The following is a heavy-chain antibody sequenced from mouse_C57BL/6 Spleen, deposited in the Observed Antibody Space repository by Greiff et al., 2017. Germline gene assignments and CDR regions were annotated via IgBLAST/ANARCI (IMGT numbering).Heavy chain of an antibody. D-gene: IGHD1-1*01. J-gene: IGHJ4*01. V-gene: IGHV1-26*01. Sequence: VQLQQSGPELVKPGASVKISCKASGYTFTDYYMNWVKQSHGKSLEWIGDINPNNGGTSYNQKFKGKATLTVDKSSSTAYMELRSLTSEDSAVYYCARDFITAVVAPVDYWGQGTSVTVSS. CDR1: GYTFTDYY. CDR3: ARDFITAVVAPVDY. CDR2: INPNNGGT.